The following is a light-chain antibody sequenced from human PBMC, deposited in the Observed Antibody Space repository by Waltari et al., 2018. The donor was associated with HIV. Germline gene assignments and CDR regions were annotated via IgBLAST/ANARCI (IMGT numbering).Light chain of an antibody. J-gene: IGLJ2*01. CDR2: EVS. Sequence: QSALTQPASVSGSPGQSITISCAGASSDIGRYNYVSWYQQHPGKAPKIIIYEVSNRPSGVSTRFSGSKSGDTASRTSAWLQADDEADYYCSSYTTTSTLVFGGGTRLTVL. CDR3: SSYTTTSTLV. CDR1: SSDIGRYNY. V-gene: IGLV2-14*01.